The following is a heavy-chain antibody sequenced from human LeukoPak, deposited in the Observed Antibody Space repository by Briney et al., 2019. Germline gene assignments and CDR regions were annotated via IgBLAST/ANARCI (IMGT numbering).Heavy chain of an antibody. V-gene: IGHV3-30-3*01. Sequence: GGSLRLSCAASGFTFSSYAMHWVRQAPGKGLEWVAVISYDGGNKYYADSVKGRFTISRDNSKNTLYLQMNSLRAEDTAVYYCAREYPGQSNNHDYWGQGTLVTVSS. CDR1: GFTFSSYA. CDR2: ISYDGGNK. J-gene: IGHJ4*02. D-gene: IGHD1/OR15-1a*01. CDR3: AREYPGQSNNHDY.